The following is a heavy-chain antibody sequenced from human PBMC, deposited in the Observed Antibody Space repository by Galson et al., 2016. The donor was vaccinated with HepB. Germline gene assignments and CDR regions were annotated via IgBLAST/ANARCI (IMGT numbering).Heavy chain of an antibody. CDR1: GGSFSGYY. V-gene: IGHV3-11*05. CDR2: ISTGGTYT. Sequence: LSLTCAVYGGSFSGYYWSWIRQSPGKGLEWVSYISTGGTYTNYADSVNGRFTISRDNAKNSLYLQMDSLRAEDTALYYCARARAGGYESYDYWGQGTLVTVSS. CDR3: ARARAGGYESYDY. D-gene: IGHD5-12*01. J-gene: IGHJ4*02.